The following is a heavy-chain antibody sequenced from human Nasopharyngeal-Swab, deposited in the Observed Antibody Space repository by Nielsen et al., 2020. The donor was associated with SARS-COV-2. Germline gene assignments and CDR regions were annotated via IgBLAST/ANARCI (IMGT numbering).Heavy chain of an antibody. CDR1: GGTFSSYA. CDR3: ASRGGRWLQPVGYVMDV. Sequence: SVKVSCKASGGTFSSYAISWVRQAPGQGLEWMEGIIPIFGTANYAQKFQGRVTITADESTSTAYMELSSLRSEDTAVYYCASRGGRWLQPVGYVMDVWGQGTTVTVSS. J-gene: IGHJ6*02. D-gene: IGHD5-24*01. CDR2: IIPIFGTA. V-gene: IGHV1-69*13.